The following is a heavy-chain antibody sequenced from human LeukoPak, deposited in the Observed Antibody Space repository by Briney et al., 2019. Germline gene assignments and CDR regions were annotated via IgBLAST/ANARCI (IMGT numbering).Heavy chain of an antibody. CDR2: INPSDGST. Sequence: ASVKVSCKASGYTFTSYYMHWVRQAPGQGLEWMGKINPSDGSTSYAQKFQGRVTMTRDMSTSTVYMELSSLRSEDTAVYYCARGRRFFYYGSGSYYNWFDPWGQGTLVTVSS. V-gene: IGHV1-46*01. D-gene: IGHD3-10*01. CDR1: GYTFTSYY. CDR3: ARGRRFFYYGSGSYYNWFDP. J-gene: IGHJ5*02.